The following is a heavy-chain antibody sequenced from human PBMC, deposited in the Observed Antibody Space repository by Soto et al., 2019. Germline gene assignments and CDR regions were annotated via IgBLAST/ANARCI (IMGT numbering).Heavy chain of an antibody. V-gene: IGHV3-7*01. D-gene: IGHD3-16*01. CDR1: GFTFSNYW. CDR3: LIDAHRGGDYDY. J-gene: IGHJ4*02. CDR2: IKPEGGEE. Sequence: EVQLVESGGGLVQPGESLRLSCSASGFTFSNYWMNWVRQAPGKGLEWVANIKPEGGEEYYVDSVKGRFTITRDNAKNSLYLQMNNLRDDDTALYYCLIDAHRGGDYDYWGQGALVTVSS.